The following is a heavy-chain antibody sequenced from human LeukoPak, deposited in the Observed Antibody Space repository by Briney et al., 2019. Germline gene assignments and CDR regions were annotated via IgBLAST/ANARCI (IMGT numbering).Heavy chain of an antibody. Sequence: ASVTVSCKASGGTFSSYAISWVRQAPGQGLEWMGGIIPIFGTANYAQKFQGRVTITADESTSTAYMELSSLRSEDTAVYYCATPKAFGDFYYDSSGYYFGSPYYYYYGMDVWGQGTTVTVSS. CDR3: ATPKAFGDFYYDSSGYYFGSPYYYYYGMDV. CDR2: IIPIFGTA. J-gene: IGHJ6*02. V-gene: IGHV1-69*13. D-gene: IGHD3-22*01. CDR1: GGTFSSYA.